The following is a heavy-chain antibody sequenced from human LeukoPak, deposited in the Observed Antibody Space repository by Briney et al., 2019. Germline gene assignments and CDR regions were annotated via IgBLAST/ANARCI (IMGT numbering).Heavy chain of an antibody. CDR1: GYRFTHNY. J-gene: IGHJ6*03. V-gene: IGHV1-46*01. CDR2: FNRSSGVT. Sequence: GASVNVSCEASGYRFTHNYIHWVRQAPGQGPEWMGIFNRSSGVTTYSQKFQGRVTLTSDTSTNTVFMELSNLRSDDTAVYFCARGLTTVPTITLNYYYYYMDVWGKGTTIIVSS. CDR3: ARGLTTVPTITLNYYYYYMDV. D-gene: IGHD4-17*01.